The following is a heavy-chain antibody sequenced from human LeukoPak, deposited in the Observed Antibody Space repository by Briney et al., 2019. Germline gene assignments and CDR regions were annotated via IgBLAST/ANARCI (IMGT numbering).Heavy chain of an antibody. J-gene: IGHJ4*01. CDR1: GGSFSGFY. Sequence: SETLSLTCALYGGSFSGFYWSWVRQPPGKGLEWIGEINHSGSTNYNPSLKSRVSISVDTSKNQLSLNLRSVTAADTAVYSCARAAKSSGWFLDYWGQRTLVTVSS. D-gene: IGHD6-13*01. V-gene: IGHV4-34*01. CDR3: ARAAKSSGWFLDY. CDR2: INHSGST.